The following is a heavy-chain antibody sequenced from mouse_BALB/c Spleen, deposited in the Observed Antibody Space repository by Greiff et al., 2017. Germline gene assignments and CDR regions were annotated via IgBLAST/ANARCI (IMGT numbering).Heavy chain of an antibody. V-gene: IGHV5-4*02. CDR2: ISDGGSYT. D-gene: IGHD1-2*01. CDR3: ARDGVTTAFDY. Sequence: VQLKESGGGLVKPGGSLKLSCAASGFTFSDYYMYWVRQTPEKRLEWVATISDGGSYTYYPDSVKGRFTISRDNAKNNLYLQMSSLKSEDTAMYYCARDGVTTAFDYWGQGTTLTVSS. J-gene: IGHJ2*01. CDR1: GFTFSDYY.